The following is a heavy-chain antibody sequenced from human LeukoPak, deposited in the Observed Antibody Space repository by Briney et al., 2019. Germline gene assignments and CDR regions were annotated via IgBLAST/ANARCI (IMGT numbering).Heavy chain of an antibody. Sequence: GGSLRLSCVASGFTFSSYTMNWLRKAPGKGLEWISYISSSSSVTYYADSVKGRFSISRDNAKNSLYLQMNSLRDDDTAVYYCARDKSGSDSARGAVIDICGQGAMVTVSS. D-gene: IGHD1-26*01. CDR1: GFTFSSYT. J-gene: IGHJ3*02. CDR3: ARDKSGSDSARGAVIDI. CDR2: ISSSSSVT. V-gene: IGHV3-48*02.